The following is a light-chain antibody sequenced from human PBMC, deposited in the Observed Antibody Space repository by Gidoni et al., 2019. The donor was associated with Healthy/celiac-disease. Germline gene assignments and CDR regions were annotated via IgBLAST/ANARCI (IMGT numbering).Light chain of an antibody. CDR2: LGS. J-gene: IGKJ4*01. CDR1: QSLLHSNGYNY. Sequence: DIVMTQSPLSLPVTPGEPASISCRSSQSLLHSNGYNYLDWYLQKPGQSPQLLIYLGSNRASGVPDRFSGSGSGTDFTLKISRVEAEDVGVYYCMQALQTPRLTFXGXTKVEI. CDR3: MQALQTPRLT. V-gene: IGKV2-28*01.